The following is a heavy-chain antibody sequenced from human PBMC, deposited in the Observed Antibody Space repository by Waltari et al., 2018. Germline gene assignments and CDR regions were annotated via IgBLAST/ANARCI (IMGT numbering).Heavy chain of an antibody. CDR1: GFTFSSYA. V-gene: IGHV3-23*01. J-gene: IGHJ6*02. CDR3: AKEGARSVGANYYYYGMDV. CDR2: ISGSGGST. Sequence: EVQLLESGGGLVQPGGSLRLSCAASGFTFSSYAMSWVRQAPGKGLELVSAISGSGGSTYYADSVKGRFTISRDNSKNTLYLQMNSLRAEDTAVYYCAKEGARSVGANYYYYGMDVWGQGTTVTVSS. D-gene: IGHD1-26*01.